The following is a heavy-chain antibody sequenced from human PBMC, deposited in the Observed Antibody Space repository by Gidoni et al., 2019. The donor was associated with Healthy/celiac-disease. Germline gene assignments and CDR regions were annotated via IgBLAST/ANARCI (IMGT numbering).Heavy chain of an antibody. V-gene: IGHV1-69*01. J-gene: IGHJ6*02. CDR1: GGSFSSYA. CDR2: IIPICGKA. CDR3: ARGGNYYYYGMDV. Sequence: QVLLVPSGAEVKKPGFSVKVSCKASGGSFSSYASSWVRQAPGLGLEWMGGIIPICGKANYAQKFQGRVTIIADESTSTAYMELGSLRSEDTDVYYCARGGNYYYYGMDVWGQGTTVTVSS.